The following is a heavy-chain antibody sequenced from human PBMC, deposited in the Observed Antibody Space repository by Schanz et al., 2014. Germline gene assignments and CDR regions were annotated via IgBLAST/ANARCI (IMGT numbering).Heavy chain of an antibody. J-gene: IGHJ4*02. CDR2: ISSSGSYI. Sequence: EVQLVESGGGLVQPGRSLRLSCEASEFTFSSYTMNWVRQAPGKGLEWVSSISSSGSYIHYADSVKGRFTISRDNAKNTLYLQMNSLRAEDTAVYYCARDARPNYDVLTAYYASDYWGQGTLVTVSS. D-gene: IGHD3-9*01. CDR3: ARDARPNYDVLTAYYASDY. CDR1: EFTFSSYT. V-gene: IGHV3-21*01.